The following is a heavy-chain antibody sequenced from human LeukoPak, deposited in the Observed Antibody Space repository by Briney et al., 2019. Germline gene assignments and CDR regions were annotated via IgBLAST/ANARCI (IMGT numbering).Heavy chain of an antibody. Sequence: PSETLSLTCTVSGGSISSYYWSWIRQPPGKGLEWIGYIYYSGSTKYNPSLKSRVTISVDMSKNQFSLKLSSVTAADTAVYYCARGQNYDILTGYYNWFDPWGQGTLVTVSS. CDR2: IYYSGST. CDR1: GGSISSYY. V-gene: IGHV4-59*12. J-gene: IGHJ5*02. CDR3: ARGQNYDILTGYYNWFDP. D-gene: IGHD3-9*01.